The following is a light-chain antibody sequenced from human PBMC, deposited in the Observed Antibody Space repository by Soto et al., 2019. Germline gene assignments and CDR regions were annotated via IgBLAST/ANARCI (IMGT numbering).Light chain of an antibody. J-gene: IGKJ3*01. V-gene: IGKV3-15*01. Sequence: EIVMTQSPATLSVSPGERATLSCRASQSGNNNLAWYQQKPGQTPRLLIYGASTRATGIPARFSGSGSGTEFTLTISSLQSEDCAVYYCQQYNNWPPEVTFGPGTKVDFK. CDR3: QQYNNWPPEVT. CDR2: GAS. CDR1: QSGNNN.